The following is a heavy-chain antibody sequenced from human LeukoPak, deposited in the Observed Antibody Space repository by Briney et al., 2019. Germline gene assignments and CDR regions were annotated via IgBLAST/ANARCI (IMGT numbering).Heavy chain of an antibody. D-gene: IGHD3-9*01. CDR2: IIPIFGTA. Sequence: SVKVSCKASGRTFSSYAISWVRQAPGQGLEWMGRIIPIFGTANYAQKFQGRVTITTDESTSTAYMELSSLRSEDTAVYYCATEIGHYDILTGYYADIDYWGQGTLVTVSS. CDR1: GRTFSSYA. V-gene: IGHV1-69*05. J-gene: IGHJ4*02. CDR3: ATEIGHYDILTGYYADIDY.